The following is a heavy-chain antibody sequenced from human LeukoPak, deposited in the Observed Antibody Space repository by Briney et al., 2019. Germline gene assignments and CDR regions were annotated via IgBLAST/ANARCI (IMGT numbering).Heavy chain of an antibody. CDR2: IKQDGSEK. J-gene: IGHJ4*02. CDR1: GFTVSTNY. Sequence: GGSLRLSCAASGFTVSTNYMSWVRQAPGKGLEWVANIKQDGSEKYYVDSVKGRFTISRDNAKNSLYLQMNSLRAEDTAVYYCARDFAALRGYCSSTSCPIDYWGQGTLVTVSS. CDR3: ARDFAALRGYCSSTSCPIDY. V-gene: IGHV3-7*01. D-gene: IGHD2-2*01.